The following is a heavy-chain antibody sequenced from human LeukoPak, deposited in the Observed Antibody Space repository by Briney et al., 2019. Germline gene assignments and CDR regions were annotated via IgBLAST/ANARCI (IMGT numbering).Heavy chain of an antibody. CDR2: VNREGSEK. Sequence: PGGSLRLSCAASGFAFSSHWKNWVRQAPGKGLEWVANVNREGSEKDYVDSVKGRFTISRDNAKNSLYLQMNSLRDEDTAVYYCARDGVPGGRHVWGQGTTVTVS. D-gene: IGHD3-16*01. CDR3: ARDGVPGGRHV. J-gene: IGHJ6*02. CDR1: GFAFSSHW. V-gene: IGHV3-7*01.